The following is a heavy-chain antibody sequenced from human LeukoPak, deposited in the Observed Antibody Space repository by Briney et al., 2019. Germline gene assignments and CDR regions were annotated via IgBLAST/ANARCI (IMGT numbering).Heavy chain of an antibody. CDR2: ISSSGSTI. Sequence: GGSLRLSCAASGFTFSSYEMNWVRQAPGKGLEWGSYISSSGSTIYYADSVKGRFTISRDNAKNSLYLQMNSLRAEDTAVYYCARDGDHYDSSGYQFDYWGQGTLVTVSS. V-gene: IGHV3-48*03. CDR3: ARDGDHYDSSGYQFDY. D-gene: IGHD3-22*01. J-gene: IGHJ4*02. CDR1: GFTFSSYE.